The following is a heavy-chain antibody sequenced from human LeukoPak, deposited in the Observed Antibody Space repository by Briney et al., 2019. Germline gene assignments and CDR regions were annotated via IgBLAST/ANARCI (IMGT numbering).Heavy chain of an antibody. V-gene: IGHV3-33*08. CDR1: GFTFSSHG. J-gene: IGHJ4*02. CDR3: ARDVSYNSLDY. CDR2: IWYDGSKK. D-gene: IGHD6-13*01. Sequence: PGGSLRLSCAASGFTFSSHGFYWVRQAPGKGLEWVAVIWYDGSKKYYADSVKGRSTISRDNSKNTVYLEMNSLRAEDTAVYYCARDVSYNSLDYWGQGTLVTVSS.